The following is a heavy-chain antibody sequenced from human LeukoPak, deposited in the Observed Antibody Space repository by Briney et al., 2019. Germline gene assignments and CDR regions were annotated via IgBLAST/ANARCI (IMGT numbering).Heavy chain of an antibody. CDR1: GFTFSSYA. Sequence: PGRSLRLSCAASGFTFSSYAMHWVRQAPGKGLEWVAVISYDGSNKYYADSVKGRFTISRDNSKNTLYLQMNSLRAEDTAVYYCARDAEYSSPMDYWGQGTLVTVSS. J-gene: IGHJ4*02. CDR3: ARDAEYSSPMDY. V-gene: IGHV3-30*01. D-gene: IGHD6-6*01. CDR2: ISYDGSNK.